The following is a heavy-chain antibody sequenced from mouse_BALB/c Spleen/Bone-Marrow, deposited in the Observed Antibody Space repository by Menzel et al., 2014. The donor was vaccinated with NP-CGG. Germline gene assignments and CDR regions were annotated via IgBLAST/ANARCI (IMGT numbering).Heavy chain of an antibody. CDR2: IWRGGST. J-gene: IGHJ4*01. Sequence: VKLVESGPGLVQSSQSLSITCTVSGFSLXNYGVHWVRQSPGKGLEWLGVIWRGGSTDYNAAFMSRLSITRDNSKSQVFFKMNSLQADDTAIYYCAKNRRGTRAMDYWGQGTSVTVSS. V-gene: IGHV2-5*01. CDR3: AKNRRGTRAMDY. CDR1: GFSLXNYG. D-gene: IGHD3-3*01.